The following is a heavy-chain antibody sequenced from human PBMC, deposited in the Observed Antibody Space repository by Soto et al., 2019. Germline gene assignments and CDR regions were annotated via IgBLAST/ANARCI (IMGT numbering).Heavy chain of an antibody. CDR3: ARDRGYVMDV. CDR2: IKSDGSST. Sequence: EVQLLESGGGLVQPGGSLRLSCAASGFSFSGYWMHWVHQVPGKGLVWVSVIKSDGSSTTYADSVKGRFTISRDNAKNTLYLQMNSLRAEDTAVYYCARDRGYVMDVWGQGSTVTVSS. D-gene: IGHD3-10*01. J-gene: IGHJ6*02. V-gene: IGHV3-74*01. CDR1: GFSFSGYW.